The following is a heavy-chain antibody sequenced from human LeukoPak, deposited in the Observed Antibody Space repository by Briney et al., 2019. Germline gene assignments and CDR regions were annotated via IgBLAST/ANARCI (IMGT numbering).Heavy chain of an antibody. V-gene: IGHV4-4*07. Sequence: SETLSVTCTVSGGSISSYYWSWIRQPAGKGLEWIGRIYTSGSTNYNPSLKSRVTMSVDTSKNQFSLKLSSVTAADTAVYYCARGYSSGFIGGFDYWGQGTLVTVSS. CDR2: IYTSGST. CDR3: ARGYSSGFIGGFDY. D-gene: IGHD3-22*01. CDR1: GGSISSYY. J-gene: IGHJ4*02.